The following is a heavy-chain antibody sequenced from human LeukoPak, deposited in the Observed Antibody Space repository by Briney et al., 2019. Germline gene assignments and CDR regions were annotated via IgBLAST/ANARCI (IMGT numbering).Heavy chain of an antibody. CDR3: ARRSAAAGIDAFDI. CDR1: GFSFRNHD. V-gene: IGHV3-13*01. CDR2: VGTGGDT. Sequence: TGGSLRLSCSASGFSFRNHDMHWVRQPTGKGLEWVSAVGTGGDTYYAGSVKGRFTVVREHAKNTLYLQMNSLRGGDTAMYYCARRSAAAGIDAFDIWGQGTMVTVSS. J-gene: IGHJ3*02. D-gene: IGHD6-13*01.